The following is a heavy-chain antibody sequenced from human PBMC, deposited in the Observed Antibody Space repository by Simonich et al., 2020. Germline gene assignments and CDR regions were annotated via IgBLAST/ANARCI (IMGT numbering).Heavy chain of an antibody. J-gene: IGHJ4*02. CDR1: GFTFSSYS. V-gene: IGHV3-21*01. Sequence: EVQLVESGGGLVKPGGSLRLSCAASGFTFSSYSMNWVRQAPWKVREWVSSISSSSRYIYYADTVKGRFTISRDNAKNSLYLQMNSLRAEDTAVYYCARKRFLEWFFDYWGQGTLVTVSS. CDR3: ARKRFLEWFFDY. CDR2: ISSSSRYI. D-gene: IGHD3-3*01.